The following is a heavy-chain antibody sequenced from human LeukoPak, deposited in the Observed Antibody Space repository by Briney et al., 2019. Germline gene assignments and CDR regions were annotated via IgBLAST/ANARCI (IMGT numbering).Heavy chain of an antibody. CDR2: ISGSGAST. V-gene: IGHV3-23*01. CDR3: AKDGVEMATMRGFFDY. D-gene: IGHD5-24*01. J-gene: IGHJ4*02. CDR1: GFTFSSYA. Sequence: GGSLRPSCAAPGFTFSSYAMTWVRQAPGKGLEWVSGISGSGASTYFAESVKGRFTISRDNSKITRYLQMHSLRAEDQAVYYCAKDGVEMATMRGFFDYWGQGTLVTVS.